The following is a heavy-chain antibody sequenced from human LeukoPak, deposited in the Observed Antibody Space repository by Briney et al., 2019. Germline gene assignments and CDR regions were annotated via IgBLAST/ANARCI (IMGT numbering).Heavy chain of an antibody. J-gene: IGHJ4*02. CDR2: IYYSGST. CDR3: ARITIFGGHLDY. V-gene: IGHV4-59*01. CDR1: GGSISSYY. D-gene: IGHD3-3*01. Sequence: RSSETLSLTCTVSGGSISSYYWSWIRQPPGKGLEWIGYIYYSGSTNYNPSLKSRVTISVDTSKNQFSLKLSSVTAADTAVYYCARITIFGGHLDYWGQGTLVTVSS.